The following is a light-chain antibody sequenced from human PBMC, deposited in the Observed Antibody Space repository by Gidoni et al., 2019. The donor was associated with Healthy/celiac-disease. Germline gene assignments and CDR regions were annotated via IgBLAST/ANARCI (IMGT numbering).Light chain of an antibody. CDR1: SSDVGGNNY. J-gene: IGLJ2*01. Sequence: QSALPHPPSVSGSPGQSITISCTVTSSDVGGNNYVSWYQQHPGKAPKLMIYEVSNRPSGVSNRFSGSKSGNTASLTISGLQAEDEADYYCSSYTSSSTRAVFGGGTKLTVL. CDR3: SSYTSSSTRAV. V-gene: IGLV2-14*01. CDR2: EVS.